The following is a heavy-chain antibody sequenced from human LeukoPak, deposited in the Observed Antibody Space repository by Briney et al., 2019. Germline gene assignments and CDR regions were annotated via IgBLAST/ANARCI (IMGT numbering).Heavy chain of an antibody. V-gene: IGHV1-24*01. CDR3: ATTYYYDSSGYASDAFDI. CDR2: FDPEDGET. CDR1: GYTLTELS. J-gene: IGHJ3*02. D-gene: IGHD3-22*01. Sequence: ASVKVSCKVSGYTLTELSMHWVRQAPGKGLEWVGGFDPEDGETTYAQKFQGRVTMTEDTSTDTAYMELSSLRSEDTAVYYCATTYYYDSSGYASDAFDIWGQGTMVTVSS.